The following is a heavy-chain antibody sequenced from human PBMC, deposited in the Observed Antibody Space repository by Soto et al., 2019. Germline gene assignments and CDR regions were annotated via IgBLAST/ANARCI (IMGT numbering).Heavy chain of an antibody. D-gene: IGHD2-21*01. CDR3: ASLKKTYSYYYGMDV. CDR2: IYYSGST. Sequence: SETLSLTCTVSGGSISSSSYYWGWIRQPPGKGLEWIGSIYYSGSTYYNPSLKSRVTISVDTSKNQFSLKLSSVTAADTAVYYCASLKKTYSYYYGMDVWGQGTTVTVSS. CDR1: GGSISSSSYY. J-gene: IGHJ6*02. V-gene: IGHV4-39*01.